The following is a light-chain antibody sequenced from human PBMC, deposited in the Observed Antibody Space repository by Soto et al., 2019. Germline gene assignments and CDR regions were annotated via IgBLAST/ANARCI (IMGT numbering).Light chain of an antibody. CDR1: SGQSSYA. J-gene: IGLJ2*01. Sequence: QPVLTQSPSASASLGASVRLTCTLSSGQSSYAIAWHQQQPEKGPRYLMRVDSDGSQNKGDGIPDRFSGSTSGAEHYLTISSLQSEDEADYYCQTWVAGTGVLFGGGTKLTVL. CDR3: QTWVAGTGVL. CDR2: VDSDGSQ. V-gene: IGLV4-69*01.